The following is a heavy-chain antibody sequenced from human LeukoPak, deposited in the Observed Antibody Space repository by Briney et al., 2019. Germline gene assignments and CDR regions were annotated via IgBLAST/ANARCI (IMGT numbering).Heavy chain of an antibody. J-gene: IGHJ4*02. CDR3: ARATPGGLHGYSFDY. V-gene: IGHV1-8*02. Sequence: GASVKVSCKASGYTFKNYDINWVRQATGQGLEWMGWMSPNSGNTGFAQKFQDRVSMTRDTSINTAYMELTSLRSGDTAVYYCARATPGGLHGYSFDYWGRGPWSPSTQ. CDR2: MSPNSGNT. D-gene: IGHD5-24*01. CDR1: GYTFKNYD.